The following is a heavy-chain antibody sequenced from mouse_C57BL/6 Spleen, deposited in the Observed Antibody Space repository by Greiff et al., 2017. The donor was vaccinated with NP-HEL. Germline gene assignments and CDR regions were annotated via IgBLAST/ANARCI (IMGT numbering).Heavy chain of an antibody. D-gene: IGHD1-1*01. V-gene: IGHV1-74*01. CDR1: GYPFTSYW. Sequence: QVQLQQPGAGLVKPGASVKVSCKASGYPFTSYWMHWVKQRPGQGLEWLGRIHPSDSDTNYHQKFNGKATLTVDKSSNTGYMQLSSMTSADSAVYYCAIGGTTVVVTGMDYWGQGTSVTVSS. J-gene: IGHJ4*01. CDR2: IHPSDSDT. CDR3: AIGGTTVVVTGMDY.